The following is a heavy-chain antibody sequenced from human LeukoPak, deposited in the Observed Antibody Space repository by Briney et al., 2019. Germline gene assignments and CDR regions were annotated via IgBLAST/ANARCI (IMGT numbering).Heavy chain of an antibody. CDR3: ARDPGNRAFDI. CDR1: GYTFTSYD. D-gene: IGHD2/OR15-2a*01. CDR2: IITSTGDP. Sequence: ASVKVSCKASGYTFTSYDINWVRQAPGQGLEWMGWIITSTGDPTYAQDFTGRSVFSLDTSVSTAYVQITSLKADDTAVYYCARDPGNRAFDIWGQGTLVTVSS. J-gene: IGHJ3*02. V-gene: IGHV7-4-1*02.